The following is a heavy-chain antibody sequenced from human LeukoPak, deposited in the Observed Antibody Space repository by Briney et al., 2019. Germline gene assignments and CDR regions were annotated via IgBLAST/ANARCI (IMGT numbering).Heavy chain of an antibody. D-gene: IGHD2-2*01. CDR1: GFTFSSYW. CDR2: IKQDGSEK. CDR3: ARDYQLLLQYYYYYYMDV. V-gene: IGHV3-7*01. Sequence: PGGSLRLSCAASGFTFSSYWMSWVRQAPGKGLEWVANIKQDGSEKYYVDSVKGRCTISRDNAKNSLYLQMNSLRAEDTAVYYCARDYQLLLQYYYYYYMDVWGKGTTVTVSS. J-gene: IGHJ6*03.